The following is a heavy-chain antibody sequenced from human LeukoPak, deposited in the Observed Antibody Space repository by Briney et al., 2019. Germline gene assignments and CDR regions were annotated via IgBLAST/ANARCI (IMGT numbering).Heavy chain of an antibody. CDR1: GDSVSSNSAA. V-gene: IGHV6-1*01. Sequence: SQTLSLTCAISGDSVSSNSAAWNWIRQSPSRGLEWLGRTYYRSKWYNDYAESVKSRISINPDTSKNQFSLHLNSVTPEDTAVYYCARVHFEQQVYWFDPWDRGTLVTVSS. D-gene: IGHD6-13*01. CDR3: ARVHFEQQVYWFDP. CDR2: TYYRSKWYN. J-gene: IGHJ5*02.